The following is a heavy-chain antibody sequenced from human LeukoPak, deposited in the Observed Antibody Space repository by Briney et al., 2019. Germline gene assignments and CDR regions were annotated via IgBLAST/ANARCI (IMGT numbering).Heavy chain of an antibody. D-gene: IGHD2-2*01. CDR1: GFTFSSYS. V-gene: IGHV3-21*01. J-gene: IGHJ6*03. CDR3: ARMHCSSTSCYRYYYYYMDV. CDR2: ISSSSSYI. Sequence: PGGSLRLSCAASGFTFSSYSMNWVRQAPGKGLEWVSSISSSSSYIYYADSVKGRFTISRDNAKNSLYLQMNSLRAEGTAVYYCARMHCSSTSCYRYYYYYMDVWGKGTTVTVSS.